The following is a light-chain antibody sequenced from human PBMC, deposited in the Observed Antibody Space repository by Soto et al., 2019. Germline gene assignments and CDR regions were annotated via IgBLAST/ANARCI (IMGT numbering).Light chain of an antibody. CDR2: GAS. Sequence: EIVMTQSPATLAVSPGERSTLSCRARQSVSSNLAWYQQKPGQAPRLLIYGASTRATGIPSRFSASGSGTEFTLTISSLQSEDFAIYYCQQYNNWPRGTFGQGTRLEIK. J-gene: IGKJ5*01. V-gene: IGKV3-15*01. CDR1: QSVSSN. CDR3: QQYNNWPRGT.